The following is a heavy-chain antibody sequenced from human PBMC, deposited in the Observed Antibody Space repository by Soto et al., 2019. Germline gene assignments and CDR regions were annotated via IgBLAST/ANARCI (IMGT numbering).Heavy chain of an antibody. CDR3: ARKMATILIDY. V-gene: IGHV4-39*01. CDR1: GGSISSSSYY. Sequence: PSETLSLTCTVSGGSISSSSYYWGWIRQPPGKGLEWIGSIYYSGSTYYNPSLKSRVTISVDTSKNQFSLKLSSVTAADTAVYYCARKMATILIDYWGQGTLVTVS. CDR2: IYYSGST. J-gene: IGHJ4*02. D-gene: IGHD5-12*01.